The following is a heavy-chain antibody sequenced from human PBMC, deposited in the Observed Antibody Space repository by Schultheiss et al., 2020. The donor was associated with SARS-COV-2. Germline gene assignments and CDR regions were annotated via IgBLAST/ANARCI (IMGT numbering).Heavy chain of an antibody. CDR3: ARDHQIVDLGYCSGGSCYHFDY. Sequence: SQTLSLTCAISGDSVSSNSAAWNWIRQSPSRGLEWLGRTYYRSKWYNDYAVSVKSRITINPDTSKNQFSLQLNSVTPEDTAVYYCARDHQIVDLGYCSGGSCYHFDYWGQGTLVTVSS. J-gene: IGHJ4*02. V-gene: IGHV6-1*01. CDR1: GDSVSSNSAA. CDR2: TYYRSKWYN. D-gene: IGHD2-15*01.